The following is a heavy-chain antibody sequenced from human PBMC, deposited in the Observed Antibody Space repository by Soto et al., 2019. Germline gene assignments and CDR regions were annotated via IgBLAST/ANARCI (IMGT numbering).Heavy chain of an antibody. CDR3: ARDSLTGNYFDP. V-gene: IGHV4-30-2*01. Sequence: QMRLQESGSGLVKPSQTLYLTCAVSGGSISSGGYAWNWIRQPPGKGLEWIGYIYHSGYTSYNPSLKNRVTISVDKSKNQFSLTLSFVTAADTAVYYCARDSLTGNYFDPWGQGTLVTVSS. D-gene: IGHD1-7*01. J-gene: IGHJ5*02. CDR1: GGSISSGGYA. CDR2: IYHSGYT.